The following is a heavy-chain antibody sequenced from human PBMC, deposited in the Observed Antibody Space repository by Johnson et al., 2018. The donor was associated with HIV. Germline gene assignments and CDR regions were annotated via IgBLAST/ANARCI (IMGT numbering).Heavy chain of an antibody. CDR2: ISWNSGSI. Sequence: EVQLVESGGGLVQPGRSLRLSCAASGFTFDDYAMHWVRQAPGKGLEWVSGISWNSGSIGYADSVKGRFTISRDNAKNSLYLQMNSLRAEDTAVYHCANRDGNGFDIWGQGTMVTVSS. D-gene: IGHD3-10*01. V-gene: IGHV3-9*01. J-gene: IGHJ3*02. CDR1: GFTFDDYA. CDR3: ANRDGNGFDI.